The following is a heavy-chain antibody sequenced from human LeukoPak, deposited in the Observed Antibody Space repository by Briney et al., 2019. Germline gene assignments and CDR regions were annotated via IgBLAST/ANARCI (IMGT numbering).Heavy chain of an antibody. Sequence: SETLSLTCTVSGGSISSSSYYWGWIRQPPGKGLEWIGSIYYSGSTYYNPSLKSRVTISVDTSKNQFSLKLSSVTAAGTAVYYCATLDRTTDAFDIWGQGTMVTVSS. CDR3: ATLDRTTDAFDI. D-gene: IGHD1-1*01. J-gene: IGHJ3*02. CDR1: GGSISSSSYY. CDR2: IYYSGST. V-gene: IGHV4-39*01.